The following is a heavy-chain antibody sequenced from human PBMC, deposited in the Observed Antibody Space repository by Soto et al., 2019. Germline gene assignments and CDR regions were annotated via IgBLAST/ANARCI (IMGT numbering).Heavy chain of an antibody. D-gene: IGHD5-18*01. V-gene: IGHV5-51*01. J-gene: IGHJ6*02. CDR2: IYPGDSDT. CDR3: ARSVVVAAGDRGYSYGSYYYYGMDV. CDR1: GYSFTSYW. Sequence: GESLKISCKGSGYSFTSYWIGWVRQMPGKGLEWMGIIYPGDSDTRYSPSFQGQVTISADKSISTAYLQWSSLKASDTAMYYCARSVVVAAGDRGYSYGSYYYYGMDVWGQGTTVTVSS.